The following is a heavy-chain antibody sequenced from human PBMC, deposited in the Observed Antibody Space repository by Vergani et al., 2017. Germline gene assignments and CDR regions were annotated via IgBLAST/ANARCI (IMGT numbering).Heavy chain of an antibody. CDR3: ARSLPYSSSFFDY. Sequence: QLQLQESGSGLVKPSQTLSLTCAVSGGSISSGGYSWSWIRQAPGKGLEWVSYISSSGSTIYYAVSVKGRFTISRDNAKNSLYLQMNSLRAEDTAVYYCARSLPYSSSFFDYWGQGTLVTVSS. CDR2: ISSSGSTI. D-gene: IGHD6-6*01. CDR1: GGSISSGGYS. J-gene: IGHJ4*02. V-gene: IGHV3-11*01.